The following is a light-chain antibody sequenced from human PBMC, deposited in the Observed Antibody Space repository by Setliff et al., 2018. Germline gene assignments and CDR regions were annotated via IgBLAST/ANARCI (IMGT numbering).Light chain of an antibody. CDR1: SSDVGSYDL. Sequence: SALTQPASVSGSPGQAITISCTGTSSDVGSYDLVSWYQQYPGKAPKLMVYDVTKRPSGVSNRFSGSKSGNTASLTISGLQAEDEGDYYCQSYDSSLRYVFGSGTKVTVL. CDR2: DVT. CDR3: QSYDSSLRYV. V-gene: IGLV2-23*02. J-gene: IGLJ1*01.